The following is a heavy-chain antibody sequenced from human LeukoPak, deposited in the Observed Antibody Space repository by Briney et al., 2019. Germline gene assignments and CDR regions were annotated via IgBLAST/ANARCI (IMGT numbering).Heavy chain of an antibody. J-gene: IGHJ4*02. V-gene: IGHV4-34*01. D-gene: IGHD3-22*01. CDR2: MNHRGST. CDR3: AREPRDSSGYSPFDY. CDR1: GGSFSGYY. Sequence: SETLSLTCAVYGGSFSGYYWSWIRQPPGQGLEWIGEMNHRGSTNYNPSLKSRVTISVDTSKNQFSLKLSSVTAADTAVYYCAREPRDSSGYSPFDYWGQGTLVTVSS.